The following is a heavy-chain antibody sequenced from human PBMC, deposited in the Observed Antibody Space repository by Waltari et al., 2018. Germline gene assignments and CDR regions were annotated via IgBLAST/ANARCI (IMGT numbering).Heavy chain of an antibody. J-gene: IGHJ3*02. V-gene: IGHV3-23*04. CDR1: GFTFGSSA. CDR3: AKRVEAFDI. Sequence: EVQLVESGGGLVQPGGSLRLSCKASGFTFGSSAMSWVRQGPGKGLEWVSAISGSGGSTSYADSVGGRFTISRDNSKNTLYLQMNSLRAEDTAVYYCAKRVEAFDIWGQGTMVTVSS. CDR2: ISGSGGST.